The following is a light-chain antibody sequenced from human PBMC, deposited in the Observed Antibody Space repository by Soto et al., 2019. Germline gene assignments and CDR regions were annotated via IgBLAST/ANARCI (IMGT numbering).Light chain of an antibody. Sequence: QSALAEPPSVSLSPGHSITISCTGTSSDVGGYNYVSWYQQQSGKAPKRMIHEVSNRPSGVSNRFSGSKSGNTASLTVSGLQAEDEADYYCSSYTSSRAYVFGIGTKVTVL. J-gene: IGLJ1*01. CDR1: SSDVGGYNY. V-gene: IGLV2-14*01. CDR2: EVS. CDR3: SSYTSSRAYV.